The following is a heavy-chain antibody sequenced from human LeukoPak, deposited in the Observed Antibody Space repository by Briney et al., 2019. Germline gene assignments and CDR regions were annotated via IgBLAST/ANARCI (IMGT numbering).Heavy chain of an antibody. D-gene: IGHD3-16*02. CDR1: GGSISGYY. CDR2: IYYGGST. V-gene: IGHV4-59*12. J-gene: IGHJ4*02. Sequence: SETLSLTCTVSGGSISGYYWSWIRQPPRKGLEWIGNIYYGGSTNYNPSLKSRVTISVDKSKNQFSLKLSSVTAADTAVYYCASSGLRLGELSFDYWGQGTLVTVSS. CDR3: ASSGLRLGELSFDY.